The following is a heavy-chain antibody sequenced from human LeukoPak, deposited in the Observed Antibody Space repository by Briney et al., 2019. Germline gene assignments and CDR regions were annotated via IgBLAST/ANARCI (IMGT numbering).Heavy chain of an antibody. Sequence: PVNVSCTASGGTFSSYAISWVRQAPGQGLEWMGGIIPIFGTANYAQKFQGRVTITADESTTTAYMELSSLRSEDTAMYYCARLQEWLAPFDYWGQGTLVTVSS. D-gene: IGHD6-19*01. V-gene: IGHV1-69*13. CDR3: ARLQEWLAPFDY. J-gene: IGHJ4*02. CDR1: GGTFSSYA. CDR2: IIPIFGTA.